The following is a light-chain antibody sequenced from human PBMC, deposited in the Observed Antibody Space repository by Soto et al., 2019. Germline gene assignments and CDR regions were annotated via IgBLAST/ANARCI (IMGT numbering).Light chain of an antibody. CDR3: QHYNDYSRV. CDR1: QSVDTW. V-gene: IGKV1-5*03. J-gene: IGKJ1*01. CDR2: RAS. Sequence: DIQMTQSPSTLCASIGDTVTITCRTSQSVDTWLAWYQHKAGKAPKLLIYRASSLATGVPSRFSGSGSGTAFTLTITSLQPDDFATYYCQHYNDYSRVFGQGTQVEIK.